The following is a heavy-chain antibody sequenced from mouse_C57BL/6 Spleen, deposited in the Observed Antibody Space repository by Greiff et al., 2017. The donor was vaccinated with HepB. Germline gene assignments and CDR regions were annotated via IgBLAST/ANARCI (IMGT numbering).Heavy chain of an antibody. Sequence: DVKLVESEGGLVQPGSSMKLSCTASGFTFSDYYMAWVRQVPEQGLEWVANINYDGSSTYYLDSLKSRFIITRDNTKNILYLQLSSLQSEDTATYYSAREGPQAANYFDYWGQGTTLTVSS. CDR2: INYDGSST. J-gene: IGHJ2*01. CDR1: GFTFSDYY. CDR3: AREGPQAANYFDY. V-gene: IGHV5-16*01. D-gene: IGHD6-1*01.